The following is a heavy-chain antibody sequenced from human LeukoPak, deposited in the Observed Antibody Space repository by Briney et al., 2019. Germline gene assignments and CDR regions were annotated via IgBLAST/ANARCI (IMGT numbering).Heavy chain of an antibody. CDR1: GGSISSYY. D-gene: IGHD6-13*01. CDR3: AREGSSSWYTWFDP. CDR2: IYYSGST. Sequence: PSETLSLTCTVSGGSISSYYWSWIRQPPGKGLEWIGYIYYSGSTNYNPSLKSRVTISVDTSKNQFSLKLTSVTAADTALYYCAREGSSSWYTWFDPWGRGALVTVSS. V-gene: IGHV4-59*01. J-gene: IGHJ5*02.